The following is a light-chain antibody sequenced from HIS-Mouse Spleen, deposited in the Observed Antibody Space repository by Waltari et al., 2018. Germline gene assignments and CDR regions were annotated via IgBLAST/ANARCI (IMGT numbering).Light chain of an antibody. CDR1: ALPKKY. CDR3: YSTDSSGNHRV. Sequence: SYELTQPPSVSVSPGQTARITCSGGALPKKYAYWYQQKSGQAPVLVIYEDRKRPSGIPERFSGSSSGTMATLTISGAQVEDEADYYCYSTDSSGNHRVFGGGTKLTVL. V-gene: IGLV3-10*01. J-gene: IGLJ2*01. CDR2: EDR.